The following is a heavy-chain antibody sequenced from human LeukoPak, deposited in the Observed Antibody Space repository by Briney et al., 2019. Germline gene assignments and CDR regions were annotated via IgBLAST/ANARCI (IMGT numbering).Heavy chain of an antibody. CDR3: ARNAYGAQTPSDV. Sequence: PGGSLRLSCTASGLTFRGNYMSWVRQAPGKGLEWVSMIYSGGRRFYSDSVRGRFTISRDNAKHSLYLQMNSLRAEDTAVYYCARNAYGAQTPSDVWGQGTTVTVSS. CDR2: IYSGGRR. D-gene: IGHD4-17*01. J-gene: IGHJ6*02. CDR1: GLTFRGNY. V-gene: IGHV3-53*01.